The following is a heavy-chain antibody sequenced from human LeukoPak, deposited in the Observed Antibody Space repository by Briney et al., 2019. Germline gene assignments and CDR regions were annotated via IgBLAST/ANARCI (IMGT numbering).Heavy chain of an antibody. CDR1: GYTFTDYY. CDR2: INPSSGGT. CDR3: ARDVGEYCSSVSCYASDY. J-gene: IGHJ4*02. V-gene: IGHV1-2*02. D-gene: IGHD2-2*01. Sequence: ASVKVSCKASGYTFTDYYINWVRQAPGQGLEWMGWINPSSGGTNYAQKFQGRVTMARDTSISTAYMELSRLRSDDTAIYYCARDVGEYCSSVSCYASDYWGQGTLVTVSS.